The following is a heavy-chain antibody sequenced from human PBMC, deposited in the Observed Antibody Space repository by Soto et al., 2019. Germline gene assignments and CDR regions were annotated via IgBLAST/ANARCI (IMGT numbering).Heavy chain of an antibody. J-gene: IGHJ5*02. CDR2: ISSISSYI. D-gene: IGHD3-3*01. Sequence: PGGSLRLSCAASGFTFSSYSMNWVRQAPGKGLEWVSSISSISSYIYYADSVKGRFTISSDNAKNLLYLQMNSLRAEDTAVYFCARADYDFWSGYWGYNWFDPWGQGTLVTVSS. V-gene: IGHV3-21*01. CDR3: ARADYDFWSGYWGYNWFDP. CDR1: GFTFSSYS.